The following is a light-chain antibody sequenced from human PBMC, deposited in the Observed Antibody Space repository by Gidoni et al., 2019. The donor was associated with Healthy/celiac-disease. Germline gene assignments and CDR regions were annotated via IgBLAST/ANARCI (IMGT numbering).Light chain of an antibody. CDR3: AAWDGSMNGPV. Sequence: QSVLTQPPSASGTPGQRVTISCSGSSSNIGSNTVNWYQQLPGTAPKLLNYSNNQRPSGVAGRFSGSKSGTSASLAISGLQSEDEADYYCAAWDGSMNGPVFGGGTKLTVL. J-gene: IGLJ3*02. CDR1: SSNIGSNT. V-gene: IGLV1-44*01. CDR2: SNN.